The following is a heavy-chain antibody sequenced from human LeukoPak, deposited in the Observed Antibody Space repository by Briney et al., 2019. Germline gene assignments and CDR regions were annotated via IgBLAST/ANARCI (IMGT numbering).Heavy chain of an antibody. D-gene: IGHD5-12*01. CDR3: ARGRGFVDY. CDR2: INSDGSST. V-gene: IGHV3-74*01. CDR1: GFTFSTYW. J-gene: IGHJ4*02. Sequence: GGSLRLSCAASGFTFSTYWMHWVRQAPGKGLVRVSRINSDGSSTSHADSVKGRFTTSRDNAKNTLYLQMNTLRIEDTAVYYCARGRGFVDYWGQGTLVTVSS.